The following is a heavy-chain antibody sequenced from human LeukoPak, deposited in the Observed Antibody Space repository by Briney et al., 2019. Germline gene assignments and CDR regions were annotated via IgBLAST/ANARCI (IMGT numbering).Heavy chain of an antibody. CDR2: IYYSGNF. Sequence: SEILSLTCTVSGGSISSSSSYWGWIRQPPGKGLEWIGSIYYSGNFYYNPSLKSRVTVSVDTSKNQFSLRLSSVTATDTAVYYCARRSGWQWLTNNWFDPWGQGILVTVSS. CDR1: GGSISSSSSY. V-gene: IGHV4-39*01. D-gene: IGHD6-19*01. J-gene: IGHJ5*02. CDR3: ARRSGWQWLTNNWFDP.